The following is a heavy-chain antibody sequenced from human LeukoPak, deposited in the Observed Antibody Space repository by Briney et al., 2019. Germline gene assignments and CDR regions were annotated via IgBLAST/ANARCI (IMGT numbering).Heavy chain of an antibody. Sequence: PSETLSLTCTVSSGSVSNSHYYWAWVRQPPGKGLEWLGSIFYSGNTHYNPSLKSPVTISIDTSKNQLSLKLSSVTAADTAEYYCARADANYYDMDVWGQGTTVTVSS. CDR3: ARADANYYDMDV. J-gene: IGHJ6*02. D-gene: IGHD2-2*01. V-gene: IGHV4-39*07. CDR1: SGSVSNSHYY. CDR2: IFYSGNT.